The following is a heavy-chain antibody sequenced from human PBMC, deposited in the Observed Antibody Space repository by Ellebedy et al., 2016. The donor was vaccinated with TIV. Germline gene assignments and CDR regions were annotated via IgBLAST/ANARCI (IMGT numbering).Heavy chain of an antibody. CDR3: ARESFRYFDWDL. Sequence: GGSLRLSCVASGFTLSGYWMHWVRQVPGKGLVWLARINTDGSSTSYADSVEGRFTISRDNAKKTLYLEMSGLRSDDTAVYFCARESFRYFDWDLWGQGTPVTVSS. J-gene: IGHJ4*02. CDR1: GFTLSGYW. V-gene: IGHV3-74*01. D-gene: IGHD3-9*01. CDR2: INTDGSST.